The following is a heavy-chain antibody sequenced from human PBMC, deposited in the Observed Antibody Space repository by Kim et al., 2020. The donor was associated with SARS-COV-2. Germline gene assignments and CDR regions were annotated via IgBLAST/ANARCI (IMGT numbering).Heavy chain of an antibody. D-gene: IGHD4-17*01. Sequence: GGSLRLSCAASGFTFSSYSMNWVRQAPGKGLEWVSYISSSSSTIYYADSVKGRFTISRDNAKNSLYMQMNSLRDEDTAVYYCARGREKRTTSPDYWGQGTLVTVSS. CDR1: GFTFSSYS. CDR3: ARGREKRTTSPDY. J-gene: IGHJ4*02. V-gene: IGHV3-48*02. CDR2: ISSSSSTI.